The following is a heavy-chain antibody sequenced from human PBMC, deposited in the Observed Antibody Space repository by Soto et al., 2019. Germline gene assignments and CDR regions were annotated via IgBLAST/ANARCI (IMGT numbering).Heavy chain of an antibody. Sequence: EIHLVESGGGLVQPGRSLRLSCTASGFTFGDYAMSWVRQAPGKGLEWVGFIRSKAYGGTTEYAASVKGRFTISRDDSKSIAYLQMNSLKTEDTAVYYCSRNVIAVVWGQGTLVTVSS. CDR2: IRSKAYGGTT. D-gene: IGHD6-19*01. CDR1: GFTFGDYA. CDR3: SRNVIAVV. J-gene: IGHJ4*02. V-gene: IGHV3-49*04.